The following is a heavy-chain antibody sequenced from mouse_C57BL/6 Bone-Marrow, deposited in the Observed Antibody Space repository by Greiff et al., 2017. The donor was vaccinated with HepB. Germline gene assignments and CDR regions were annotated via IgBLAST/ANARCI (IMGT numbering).Heavy chain of an antibody. CDR1: GYTFTSYW. V-gene: IGHV1-59*01. D-gene: IGHD1-1*01. Sequence: QVQLQQPGAELVRPGTSVKLSCKASGYTFTSYWMHWVKQRPGQGLEWIGVIDPSDSYTNYNQKFKGKATLTVDTSSSTAYMQLSSLTSVDSAVYYCARPIYYYGRGFAYWGQGTLVTVSA. CDR3: ARPIYYYGRGFAY. J-gene: IGHJ3*01. CDR2: IDPSDSYT.